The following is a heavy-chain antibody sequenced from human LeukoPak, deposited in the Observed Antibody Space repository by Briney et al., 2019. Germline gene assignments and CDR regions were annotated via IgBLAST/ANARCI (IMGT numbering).Heavy chain of an antibody. CDR3: ARHSAIAATDPMDY. J-gene: IGHJ4*01. CDR2: FFPGDSDA. V-gene: IGHV5-51*01. CDR1: GYTFTNYW. D-gene: IGHD2-15*01. Sequence: GDFLLICCKGAGYTFTNYWICCLRAMGGKVLEWVGIFFPGDSDARYCPYFHVTITISVDRSSITIYLHCVRLEASATADYYCARHSAIAATDPMDYWGQGTLITVSS.